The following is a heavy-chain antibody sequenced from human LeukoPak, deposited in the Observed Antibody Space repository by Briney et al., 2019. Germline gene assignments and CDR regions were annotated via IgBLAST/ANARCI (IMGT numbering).Heavy chain of an antibody. D-gene: IGHD3-3*01. V-gene: IGHV4-61*01. CDR1: GGSVSSGSYY. CDR2: IYYSGST. J-gene: IGHJ4*02. Sequence: SETLSLTCTVSGGSVSSGSYYWSWIRQPPGKGLEWIGYIYYSGSTNYNPPLKSRVTISVDTSKNQFSLKLSSVTAADTAVYYCARAQSHYDFWSGYYIFDYWGQGTLVTVSS. CDR3: ARAQSHYDFWSGYYIFDY.